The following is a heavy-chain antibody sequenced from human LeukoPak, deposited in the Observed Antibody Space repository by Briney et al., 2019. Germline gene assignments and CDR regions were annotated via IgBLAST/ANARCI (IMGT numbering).Heavy chain of an antibody. Sequence: ASVKVSCKASGYTFTGYYMHWVRQAPGQGLEWMGRINPNNGGTNYAQKFQGRVTMTGDTSISTAYMELSSLRSDDTAVYYCTRESGSYHGNDYWGQGTLVAVSS. CDR1: GYTFTGYY. V-gene: IGHV1-2*06. CDR2: INPNNGGT. CDR3: TRESGSYHGNDY. J-gene: IGHJ4*02. D-gene: IGHD1-26*01.